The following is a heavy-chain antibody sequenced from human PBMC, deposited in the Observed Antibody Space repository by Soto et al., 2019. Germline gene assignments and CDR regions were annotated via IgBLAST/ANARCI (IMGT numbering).Heavy chain of an antibody. D-gene: IGHD3-22*01. CDR1: GYTFTGYY. V-gene: IGHV1-2*02. Sequence: ASVKVSCKASGYTFTGYYLYWVRQAPGQGLEWMGWINPNNGDTNYVQNLQGGVTMTRDMSINTAYMELSRLRSDDTAVYYCARARTYYFDKSAYDYWGQGTLVTVSS. CDR2: INPNNGDT. CDR3: ARARTYYFDKSAYDY. J-gene: IGHJ4*02.